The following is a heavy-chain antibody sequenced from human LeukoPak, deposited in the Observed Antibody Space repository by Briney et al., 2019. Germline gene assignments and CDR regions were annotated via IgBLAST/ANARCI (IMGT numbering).Heavy chain of an antibody. Sequence: GGSLRLSCAASGFTFSSYSMNWVRQAPGKGLEWVSSISSSSSYIYHADSVKGRFTISRDNAKNSLYLQMNSLRAEDTAVYYCTGILAAAGTRAPLLFAFDIWGQGTMVTVSS. CDR2: ISSSSSYI. CDR1: GFTFSSYS. V-gene: IGHV3-21*01. J-gene: IGHJ3*02. D-gene: IGHD6-13*01. CDR3: TGILAAAGTRAPLLFAFDI.